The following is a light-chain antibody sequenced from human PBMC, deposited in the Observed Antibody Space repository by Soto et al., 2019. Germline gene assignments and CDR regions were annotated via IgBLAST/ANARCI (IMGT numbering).Light chain of an antibody. Sequence: SYELTQAPSVSVAPGKTARITCGGSNIGSKSVHWYQQKPGQAPVLVIYYDDDRPSGIPERFSGSNSGFTATLIISRVEAGDEADYYCQVWDSDSDHSGVFGGGTKLTVL. CDR1: NIGSKS. CDR3: QVWDSDSDHSGV. CDR2: YDD. V-gene: IGLV3-21*04. J-gene: IGLJ3*02.